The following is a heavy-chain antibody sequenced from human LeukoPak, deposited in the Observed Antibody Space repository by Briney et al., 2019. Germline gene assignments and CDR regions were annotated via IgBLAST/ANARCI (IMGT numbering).Heavy chain of an antibody. J-gene: IGHJ3*02. CDR3: ARLTELLGAFDI. Sequence: SETLSLTCTVSGGSISSGGYYWSWIRQPPGKGLEWIGYIYHSGSTYYNPSLESRVTISVDRSKNQFSLKLSSVTAADTAVYYCARLTELLGAFDIWGQGTMVTVSS. CDR2: IYHSGST. V-gene: IGHV4-30-2*01. CDR1: GGSISSGGYY. D-gene: IGHD1-7*01.